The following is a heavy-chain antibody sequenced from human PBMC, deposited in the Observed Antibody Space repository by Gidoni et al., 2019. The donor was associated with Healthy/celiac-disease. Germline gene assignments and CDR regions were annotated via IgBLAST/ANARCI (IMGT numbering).Heavy chain of an antibody. V-gene: IGHV4-34*01. J-gene: IGHJ6*03. Sequence: QVQLQQWGAGLLKPSETLSLTCAVYGGSFSGYYWSWIRQPPGKGLEWIGEINHSGSTNYNPSLKSRVTISVDTSKNQFSLKLSSVTAADTAVYYCARGQGYYYYYYMDVWGKGTTVTVSS. CDR3: ARGQGYYYYYYMDV. CDR1: GGSFSGYY. CDR2: INHSGST.